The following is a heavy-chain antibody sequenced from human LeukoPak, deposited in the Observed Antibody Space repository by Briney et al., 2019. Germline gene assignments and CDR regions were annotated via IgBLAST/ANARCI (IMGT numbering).Heavy chain of an antibody. V-gene: IGHV1-24*01. J-gene: IGHJ4*02. CDR1: GYSLSEVS. CDR2: FDPEDGEI. CDR3: ATDSLVSFDY. Sequence: ASVKVSCKVSGYSLSEVSMHWVRQAPGKGLEWMGGFDPEDGEIIYAQKFQGRVTMTEDTSTDTAYMEVSSLRFEDTAVYYCATDSLVSFDYWGQGTLVTVS. D-gene: IGHD5/OR15-5a*01.